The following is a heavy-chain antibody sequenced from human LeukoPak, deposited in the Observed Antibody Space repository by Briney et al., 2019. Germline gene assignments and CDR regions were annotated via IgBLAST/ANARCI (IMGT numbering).Heavy chain of an antibody. D-gene: IGHD3-22*01. Sequence: PGGSLRLSCTASGFTFSSYGMHWVRQAPGRGLEWASSTAGSGISKDYADSVKGRFTISKDKSKNTLYLQMDNLRAEDTGVYFCARLPTVYYDSSGYHYDYWGQGTLVTVSS. CDR2: TAGSGISK. CDR3: ARLPTVYYDSSGYHYDY. V-gene: IGHV3-23*01. J-gene: IGHJ4*02. CDR1: GFTFSSYG.